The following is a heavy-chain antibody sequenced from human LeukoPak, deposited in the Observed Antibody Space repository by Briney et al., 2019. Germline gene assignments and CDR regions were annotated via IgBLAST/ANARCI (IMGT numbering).Heavy chain of an antibody. CDR2: IYVTGDYI. D-gene: IGHD3-10*01. J-gene: IGHJ4*02. CDR3: AREFNTIGNFDF. Sequence: PGGPLRLSCATSGFTFSHFSFKWVPQAPGKALEWVASIYVTGDYIYSADSVRGRATISRDNAKNSVYLQMNSLRADDTDIYYCAREFNTIGNFDFWGQGILVTVSS. V-gene: IGHV3-21*01. CDR1: GFTFSHFS.